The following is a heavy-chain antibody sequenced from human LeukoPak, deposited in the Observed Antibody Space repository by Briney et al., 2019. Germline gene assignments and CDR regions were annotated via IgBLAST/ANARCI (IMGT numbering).Heavy chain of an antibody. CDR3: ARAWGTMIVVVAFDI. Sequence: ASVKVSCKASGGTFSSYAISWVRQAPGQGLEWMGGIIPIFGTANYAQKFQGRVTITADESTSTAYMELSSLRSEDTAVYYCARAWGTMIVVVAFDIWGQGTIVTVSS. D-gene: IGHD3-22*01. V-gene: IGHV1-69*13. CDR2: IIPIFGTA. CDR1: GGTFSSYA. J-gene: IGHJ3*02.